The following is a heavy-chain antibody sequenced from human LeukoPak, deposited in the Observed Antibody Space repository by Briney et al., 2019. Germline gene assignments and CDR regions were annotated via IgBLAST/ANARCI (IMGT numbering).Heavy chain of an antibody. V-gene: IGHV3-7*05. CDR3: AYRNNFEY. Sequence: GGSLRLSCAASGFSFSGHWMTWVRQPPGKGLEWVANIKADGSEKYYVDSVKGRFTISRDDAKRTVDLQMDNLRAEDTAIYYCAYRNNFEYWGQGALVTVSS. J-gene: IGHJ4*02. CDR2: IKADGSEK. CDR1: GFSFSGHW. D-gene: IGHD1-26*01.